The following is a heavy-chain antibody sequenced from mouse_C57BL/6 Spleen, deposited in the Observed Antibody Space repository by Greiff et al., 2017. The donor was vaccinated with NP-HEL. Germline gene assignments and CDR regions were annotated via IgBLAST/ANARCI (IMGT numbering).Heavy chain of an antibody. CDR1: GYTFTDYY. V-gene: IGHV1-26*01. CDR2: INPNNGGT. J-gene: IGHJ4*01. Sequence: EVQLQQSGPELVKPGASVKISCKASGYTFTDYYMNWVKQSHGKSLEWIGDINPNNGGTSYNQKFKGKATLTVDKSSSTAYMELRSLTSEDSAVYYCARREIYYGPMDYWGQGTSVTVSS. D-gene: IGHD2-1*01. CDR3: ARREIYYGPMDY.